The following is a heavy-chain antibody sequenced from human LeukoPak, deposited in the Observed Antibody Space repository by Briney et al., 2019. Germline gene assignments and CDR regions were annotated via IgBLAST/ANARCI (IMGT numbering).Heavy chain of an antibody. CDR2: INGSGGST. CDR1: GFTFSSYA. Sequence: GGSLRLSCAASGFTFSSYAMSWVRQAPGKGLEWVSAINGSGGSTYLADSVKGRFTISRDNSKNTLYLQMNSLRAEDTAVYYCAKVGPWLSWGYWAFDMWGPGTMVTVSS. D-gene: IGHD6-19*01. CDR3: AKVGPWLSWGYWAFDM. J-gene: IGHJ3*02. V-gene: IGHV3-23*01.